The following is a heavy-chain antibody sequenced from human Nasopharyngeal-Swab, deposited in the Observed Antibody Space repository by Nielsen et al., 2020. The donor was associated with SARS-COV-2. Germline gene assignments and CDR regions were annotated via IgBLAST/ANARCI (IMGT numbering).Heavy chain of an antibody. CDR3: ARWVVSAVMNCFDS. V-gene: IGHV1-2*06. CDR1: GYTFRDFY. D-gene: IGHD2-2*01. J-gene: IGHJ4*02. CDR2: INPISGGT. Sequence: ASVKVSCKASGYTFRDFYIHWVRQAPGQGLEWMGRINPISGGTDYAQNFEGRVTMTRDTSISTAFMEVIGLTSDDTAVYYCARWVVSAVMNCFDSWGQGTLVTVSS.